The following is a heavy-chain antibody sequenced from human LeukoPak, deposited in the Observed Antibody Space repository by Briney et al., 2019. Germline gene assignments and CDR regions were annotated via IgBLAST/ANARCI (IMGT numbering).Heavy chain of an antibody. CDR1: GFIFNDYS. D-gene: IGHD5-24*01. Sequence: GSLRLSCAASGFIFNDYSMNWVRQAPGKGLEWVSYISSGGSTIYYVDSVRGRFTISRDNVKNLLYLQMSSLRVEDTAVYYCARGEQQMTTMSIDYWGQGALVTVSS. CDR2: ISSGGSTI. J-gene: IGHJ4*02. V-gene: IGHV3-48*01. CDR3: ARGEQQMTTMSIDY.